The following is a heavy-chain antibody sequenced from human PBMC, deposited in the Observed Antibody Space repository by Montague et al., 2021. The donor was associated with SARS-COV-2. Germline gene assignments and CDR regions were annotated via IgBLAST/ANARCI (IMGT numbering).Heavy chain of an antibody. Sequence: TRSLTCTVSGGSISSGGYYWSWIRQHPGKGLEWIGYVYYSGSTXYNPSLKSRVTISVDTSKNQFSLKLSSVTAADTAVYYCARARIQLWAVKEFDYWGQGTLVTVSS. CDR2: VYYSGST. V-gene: IGHV4-31*03. J-gene: IGHJ4*02. D-gene: IGHD5-18*01. CDR1: GGSISSGGYY. CDR3: ARARIQLWAVKEFDY.